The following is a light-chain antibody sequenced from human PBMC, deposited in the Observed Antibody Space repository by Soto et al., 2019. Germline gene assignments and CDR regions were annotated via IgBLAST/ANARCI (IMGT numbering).Light chain of an antibody. CDR3: SSYTSRTSVV. J-gene: IGLJ2*01. Sequence: QSALTQPASVSGSPGQSITISCTGTSSDVGRYNYVSWYQPYPGKAPKLIIFEVSIRPSGVSNRFSGSKSGTTASLTISGLQSEDEADYYCSSYTSRTSVVFGGGTKLTVL. V-gene: IGLV2-14*01. CDR2: EVS. CDR1: SSDVGRYNY.